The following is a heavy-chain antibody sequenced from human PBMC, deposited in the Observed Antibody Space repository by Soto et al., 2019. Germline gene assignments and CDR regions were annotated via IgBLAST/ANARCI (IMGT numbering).Heavy chain of an antibody. CDR2: IWYDGSNK. CDR1: GFTFSNYG. V-gene: IGHV3-33*01. CDR3: ARPYSSSWVVFDN. J-gene: IGHJ4*02. Sequence: QVQLVESGGGVFQPGRSLRLSCTASGFTFSNYGMHWVRQAPGKGLAWVAVIWYDGSNKYYADSVKGRFTISRDNSKNTLYLHMNTMRAEDTAVYYCARPYSSSWVVFDNWGQGTLVTVSS. D-gene: IGHD6-13*01.